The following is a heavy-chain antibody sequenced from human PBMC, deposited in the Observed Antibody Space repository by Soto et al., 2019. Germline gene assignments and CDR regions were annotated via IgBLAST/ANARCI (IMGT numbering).Heavy chain of an antibody. J-gene: IGHJ5*02. Sequence: SETLSLTCAVYGGSVRGYYWSWIRQPPGKGLEWIGEINDSGSTKYNPSLKSRVTISVDTSKNQFSLSLSSVTAADTVVYFCGRNGYEPSNNHFHPWGRGNLTTVSS. CDR3: GRNGYEPSNNHFHP. D-gene: IGHD3-16*01. CDR1: GGSVRGYY. CDR2: INDSGST. V-gene: IGHV4-34*01.